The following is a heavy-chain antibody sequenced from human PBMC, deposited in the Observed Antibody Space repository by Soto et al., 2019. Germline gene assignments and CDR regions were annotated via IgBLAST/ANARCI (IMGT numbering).Heavy chain of an antibody. V-gene: IGHV4-34*01. J-gene: IGHJ4*02. Sequence: DFYWSWISKKKGKGLEWIGEINHSGSTNYNPSLKSRVTISVDTSKNQFSLKLSSVTAADTAVYYCARVRHYDFLSGDYSIFDYWVQGTLVTGS. CDR2: INHSGST. CDR1: DFY. D-gene: IGHD3-3*01. CDR3: ARVRHYDFLSGDYSIFDY.